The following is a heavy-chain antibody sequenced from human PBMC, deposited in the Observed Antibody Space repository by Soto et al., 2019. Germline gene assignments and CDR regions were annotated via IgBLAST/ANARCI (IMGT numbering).Heavy chain of an antibody. CDR1: GFTFSSYG. J-gene: IGHJ4*02. V-gene: IGHV3-30*18. CDR2: ISYDGSNK. D-gene: IGHD2-15*01. CDR3: AELVVVAARAFDY. Sequence: QVQLVESGGGVVQPGRSLRLSCAASGFTFSSYGMHWVRQAPGKGLEWVAVISYDGSNKYYADSVKGRFTISRDNSKNTLYLQMNSLRAEDTAVYYWAELVVVAARAFDYWGQGTLVTVSS.